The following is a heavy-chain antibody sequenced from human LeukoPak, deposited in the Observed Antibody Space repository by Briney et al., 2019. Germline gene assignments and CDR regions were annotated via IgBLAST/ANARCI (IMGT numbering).Heavy chain of an antibody. CDR1: GGSISSGGYS. D-gene: IGHD3-22*01. V-gene: IGHV4-30-2*01. CDR3: ARGRRYYDSSGTGAFDI. Sequence: SETLSLTCAVSGGSISSGGYSWSWIRQPPGKGLEWIGYNYHSGSTYYNPSLKSRVTISVDRSKNQFSLKLSSVTAADTAVYYCARGRRYYDSSGTGAFDIWGQGTMVTVSS. J-gene: IGHJ3*02. CDR2: NYHSGST.